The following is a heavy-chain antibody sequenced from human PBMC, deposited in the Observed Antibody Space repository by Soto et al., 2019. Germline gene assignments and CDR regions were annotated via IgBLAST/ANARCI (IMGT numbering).Heavy chain of an antibody. Sequence: QVQLVQSGAEVKKPGSSVKVSCKASGGSLSNYGISWVRQAPGQGLEWMGAIIPAFGTPNYAQKFQDRVTITADESTTTVYMEVRSLTSEDPAVYYCARGDATKIVVTTYYAMDVWGQGTTVTVSS. D-gene: IGHD3-22*01. J-gene: IGHJ6*02. CDR1: GGSLSNYG. CDR2: IIPAFGTP. V-gene: IGHV1-69*12. CDR3: ARGDATKIVVTTYYAMDV.